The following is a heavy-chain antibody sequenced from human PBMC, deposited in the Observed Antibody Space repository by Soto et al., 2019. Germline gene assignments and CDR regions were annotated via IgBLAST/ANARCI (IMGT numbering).Heavy chain of an antibody. D-gene: IGHD3-3*01. CDR1: GGSFSGHY. V-gene: IGHV4-34*01. J-gene: IGHJ5*02. CDR2: IDHSGYT. CDR3: ARVRDWFDP. Sequence: SDTLSLSCAVYGGSFSGHYWSWIRQPPGKGLEWIGEIDHSGYTNYNPSLKSRVTISVDTSKNQFSLRLTSVTAADTAVYYCARVRDWFDPWGQGTLVTVSS.